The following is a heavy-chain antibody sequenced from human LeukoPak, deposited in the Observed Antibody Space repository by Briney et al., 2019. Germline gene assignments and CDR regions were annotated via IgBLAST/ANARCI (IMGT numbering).Heavy chain of an antibody. CDR2: IYNSGST. CDR3: ASSGSSGRIYY. J-gene: IGHJ4*02. Sequence: SETLSLTCAVYGGSFSGSNWSWIRQPPGKGLEWIGEIYNSGSTIYNPSLKSRVTISVDTSKNQFSLKLSSVTAADTVVYYCASSGSSGRIYYWGQGTLVTVSS. CDR1: GGSFSGSN. V-gene: IGHV4-34*01. D-gene: IGHD3-10*01.